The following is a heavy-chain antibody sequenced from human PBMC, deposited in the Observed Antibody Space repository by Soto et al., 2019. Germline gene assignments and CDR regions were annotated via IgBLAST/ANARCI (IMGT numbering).Heavy chain of an antibody. Sequence: QVQLVQSEAEVKKPGASVKVSCKASGYTFTNYEINWVRQATGQGPEWMGWMNPNNGKTGYAQKFQGRVTMTRNTSVSTVYMELSSLRSEDTAVYYCASNCASARCYGSDYWGQGTLVTVSS. V-gene: IGHV1-8*01. CDR3: ASNCASARCYGSDY. D-gene: IGHD2-2*01. CDR2: MNPNNGKT. CDR1: GYTFTNYE. J-gene: IGHJ4*02.